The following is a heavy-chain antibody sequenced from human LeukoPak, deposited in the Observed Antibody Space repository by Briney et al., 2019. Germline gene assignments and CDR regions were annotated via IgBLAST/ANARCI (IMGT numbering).Heavy chain of an antibody. CDR3: ASGGIAAAGTSFDY. Sequence: PSETLSLTCTVSGGSISSYYWSWIRQPPGKGLEWIGYIYHSGSTYYNPSLKSRVTISVDRSKNQFSLKLSSVTAADTAVYYCASGGIAAAGTSFDYWGQGTLVTVSS. CDR2: IYHSGST. CDR1: GGSISSYY. J-gene: IGHJ4*02. V-gene: IGHV4-59*12. D-gene: IGHD6-13*01.